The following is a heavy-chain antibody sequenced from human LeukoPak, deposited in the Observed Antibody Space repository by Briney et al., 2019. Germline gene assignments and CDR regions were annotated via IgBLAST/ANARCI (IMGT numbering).Heavy chain of an antibody. V-gene: IGHV3-23*01. CDR3: ARSITMVRGVPLPYYFDY. Sequence: PGGSLRLSCAASGFTFSSYGMSWVRQAPGKGLEWVSAISGSGGSTYYADSVKGRFTISRDNSKNTLYLQMNSLRAEDTAVYYCARSITMVRGVPLPYYFDYWGQGTLVTVSS. D-gene: IGHD3-10*01. J-gene: IGHJ4*02. CDR1: GFTFSSYG. CDR2: ISGSGGST.